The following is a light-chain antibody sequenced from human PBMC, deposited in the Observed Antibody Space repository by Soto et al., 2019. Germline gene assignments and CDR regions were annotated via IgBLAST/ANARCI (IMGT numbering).Light chain of an antibody. V-gene: IGKV1-9*01. CDR3: QQINTLPFT. CDR1: HDISTY. Sequence: DIQLTQSPSLLSASVGXRVTITCRASHDISTYLAWYQQKPGKAPKLMIYEASTLQSGVPSRFSGSGSGTEFTLTISGLLPEDFATYHCQQINTLPFTFGQGTRLETK. CDR2: EAS. J-gene: IGKJ5*01.